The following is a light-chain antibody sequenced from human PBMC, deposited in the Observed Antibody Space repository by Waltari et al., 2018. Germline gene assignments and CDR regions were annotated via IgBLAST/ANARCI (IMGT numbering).Light chain of an antibody. Sequence: ETVMTQSPATLFVSPGERATLSCRASQSVSRNLAWYQQKPGQAPRVLIYDASTRATGIPARFSGSGSDIEFTLTISSLQSEDSAVYYCHQYNNWRPWTFGQGTKVEIK. V-gene: IGKV3-15*01. J-gene: IGKJ1*01. CDR1: QSVSRN. CDR3: HQYNNWRPWT. CDR2: DAS.